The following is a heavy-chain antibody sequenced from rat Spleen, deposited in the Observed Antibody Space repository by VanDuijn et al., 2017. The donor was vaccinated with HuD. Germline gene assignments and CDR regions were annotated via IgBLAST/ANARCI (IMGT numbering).Heavy chain of an antibody. CDR2: ISPSGGST. CDR1: GFTFSNYG. D-gene: IGHD1-1*01. CDR3: TREPPIYYYSGGDY. Sequence: EVHLVESGGGLVQPGRSLKLSCAASGFTFSNYGMHWIRQAPTKGLEWVASISPSGGSTYYRDSVKGRFTISRDNAKSTLYLQMNSLRSEDTATYYCTREPPIYYYSGGDYWGQGVMVTVSS. J-gene: IGHJ2*01. V-gene: IGHV5-19*01.